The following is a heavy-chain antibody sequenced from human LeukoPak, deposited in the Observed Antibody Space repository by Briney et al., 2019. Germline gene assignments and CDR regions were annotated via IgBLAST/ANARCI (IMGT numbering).Heavy chain of an antibody. V-gene: IGHV3-23*01. CDR2: ISDSGGST. CDR1: GFTFSSCA. Sequence: PGGSLRLSCAASGFTFSSCAMSWVRQAPGKGLDWVSSISDSGGSTYYADSVQGRFTISRDNSKNTLYLQMNSLRAEDTAVYYCANSYDFWSVVYYFDYWGQGTLVTVSS. CDR3: ANSYDFWSVVYYFDY. J-gene: IGHJ4*02. D-gene: IGHD3-3*01.